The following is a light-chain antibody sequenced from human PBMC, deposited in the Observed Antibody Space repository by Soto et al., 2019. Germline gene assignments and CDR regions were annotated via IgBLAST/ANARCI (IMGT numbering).Light chain of an antibody. CDR1: QSINGNY. CDR3: QQCGSLPGT. CDR2: GTS. V-gene: IGKV3-20*01. Sequence: EIVLTQSPGTLSLSPGDRATLSCRASQSINGNYLHWYQQKPGQAPRLLIFGTSSRATGIPDRFIGGGSGTDFTLTISRLEPEDFAVYHCQQCGSLPGTFGQGTKVDIK. J-gene: IGKJ1*01.